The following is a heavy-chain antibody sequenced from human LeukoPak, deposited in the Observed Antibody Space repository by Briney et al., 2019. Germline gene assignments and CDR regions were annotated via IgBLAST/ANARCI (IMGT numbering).Heavy chain of an antibody. CDR1: GFTFSSYA. J-gene: IGHJ4*02. CDR3: AKDRSGYSGYGFDY. D-gene: IGHD5-12*01. V-gene: IGHV3-23*01. Sequence: GGSLRLSCAASGFTFSSYAMSWVRQAPGKGLEWVPGIDGSAGSTYYADSVKGRFTISRDNSKNTLYLQMNSLRAEDTGVYYCAKDRSGYSGYGFDYWGQGSLVTVSS. CDR2: IDGSAGST.